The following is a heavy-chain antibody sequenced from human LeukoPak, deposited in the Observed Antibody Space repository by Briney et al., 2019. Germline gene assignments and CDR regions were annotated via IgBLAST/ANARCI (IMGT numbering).Heavy chain of an antibody. CDR3: GTGTYDDIWAHAY. J-gene: IGHJ4*02. CDR2: ISGSGGST. CDR1: GFTFSTYA. D-gene: IGHD3-9*01. V-gene: IGHV3-23*01. Sequence: GGSLRLSCAASGFTFSTYAMTWVRQAPGKGLEWVSAISGSGGSTYYADSVKGRFTISRDNSKTTLWLQMNSLRAEDTAVYYCGTGTYDDIWAHAYWGQGTLVTVSS.